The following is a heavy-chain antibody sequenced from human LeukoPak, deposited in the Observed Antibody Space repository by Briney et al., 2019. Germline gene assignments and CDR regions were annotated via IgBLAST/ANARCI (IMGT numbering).Heavy chain of an antibody. CDR2: ISSSSSTI. D-gene: IGHD2-2*01. V-gene: IGHV3-48*02. J-gene: IGHJ6*03. Sequence: PGGSLRLSCAASGFTFSSYSMNWVRQAPGKGLEWVSYISSSSSTIYYADSVKGRFTISRDNAKNSLYLQMNSLRDEHTAVYYCARDGTSCYFSSCYYYYYMDVWGKGTTVTVSS. CDR3: ARDGTSCYFSSCYYYYYMDV. CDR1: GFTFSSYS.